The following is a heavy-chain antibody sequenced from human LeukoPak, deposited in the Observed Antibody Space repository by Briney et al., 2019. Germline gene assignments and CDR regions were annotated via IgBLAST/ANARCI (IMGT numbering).Heavy chain of an antibody. CDR2: IYYSGST. J-gene: IGHJ6*03. CDR1: GGSISSYY. D-gene: IGHD3-3*01. CDR3: ARTRYYDFWSGYYMDV. V-gene: IGHV4-59*01. Sequence: SETLSLTCTVSGGSISSYYWSWIRQPPGKGREWIGYIYYSGSTNYNPSLKSRVTISVDTSKNQFSLKLSSVTAADTAVYYCARTRYYDFWSGYYMDVWGKGTTVTVSS.